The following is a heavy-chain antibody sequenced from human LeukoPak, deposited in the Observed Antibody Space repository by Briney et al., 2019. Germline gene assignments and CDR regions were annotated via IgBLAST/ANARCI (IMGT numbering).Heavy chain of an antibody. Sequence: GSLHLSCAASGFTFSSYSMNWVRQAPGKGLGWVAVIWYDGSNKYYADSVKGRFTISRDNSKTTLYLQMNSLRAEDTAVYYCARDFSPVGAAVNVWGQGTLVTVSS. CDR3: ARDFSPVGAAVNV. V-gene: IGHV3-33*08. J-gene: IGHJ4*02. CDR2: IWYDGSNK. D-gene: IGHD1-26*01. CDR1: GFTFSSYS.